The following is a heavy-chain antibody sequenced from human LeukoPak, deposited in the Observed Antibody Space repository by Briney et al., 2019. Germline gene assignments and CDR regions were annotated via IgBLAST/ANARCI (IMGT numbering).Heavy chain of an antibody. D-gene: IGHD3-10*01. V-gene: IGHV3-30-3*01. CDR2: ISYDGSNK. J-gene: IGHJ4*02. CDR3: AQPTTPHYYVWGSSPWGY. Sequence: GRSLRLSCAASGFTFSTYAMHWVRQGPGKGLEWVAVISYDGSNKYYADSVKGRFTVSRDNSKNTLYLQMSSLSAEDTAVYYCAQPTTPHYYVWGSSPWGYGGQEPLAT. CDR1: GFTFSTYA.